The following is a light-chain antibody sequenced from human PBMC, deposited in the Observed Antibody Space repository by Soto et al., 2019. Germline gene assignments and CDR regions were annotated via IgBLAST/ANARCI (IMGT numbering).Light chain of an antibody. J-gene: IGLJ2*01. CDR3: SSFTSSSTPVV. V-gene: IGLV2-14*01. CDR1: SSDVGSYNF. Sequence: QSALTQPASVSGSPGQSITISCTGTSSDVGSYNFVSWYLQYPGKAPQLMIYDVTNRPSGVSNRFSGSKSGNTASLTISGLQAEDEADYYCSSFTSSSTPVVFGGGTHLTVL. CDR2: DVT.